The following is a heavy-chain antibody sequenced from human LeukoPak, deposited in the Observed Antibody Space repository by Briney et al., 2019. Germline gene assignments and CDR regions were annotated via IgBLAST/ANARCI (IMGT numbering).Heavy chain of an antibody. Sequence: PGGSLRLSCAGFGFIFSSHSMNWVRQAPGKGLEWVSYISSSGSTIYYADSVKGRFTISRDNAKNSLYLQMNSLRAEDTAVYYCAELGITMIGGVWGKGTTVTISS. D-gene: IGHD3-10*02. CDR3: AELGITMIGGV. J-gene: IGHJ6*04. CDR1: GFIFSSHS. CDR2: ISSSGSTI. V-gene: IGHV3-48*04.